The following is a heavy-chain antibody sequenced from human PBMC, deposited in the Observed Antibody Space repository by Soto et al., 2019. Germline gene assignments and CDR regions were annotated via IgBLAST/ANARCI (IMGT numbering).Heavy chain of an antibody. CDR1: GFTFDDYA. J-gene: IGHJ4*02. D-gene: IGHD1-26*01. CDR2: ISWNSGRL. V-gene: IGHV3-9*01. CDR3: VKDLGGSHWGGHFDS. Sequence: EVQLVESGGGLVQPGRSLRLSCAAAGFTFDDYAMHWVRQVPGEGLEWVSGISWNSGRLDYADSVQGRFTISRDNAKNSLDLQMNSLRPKDTALYFCVKDLGGSHWGGHFDSWGQGALVTVSS.